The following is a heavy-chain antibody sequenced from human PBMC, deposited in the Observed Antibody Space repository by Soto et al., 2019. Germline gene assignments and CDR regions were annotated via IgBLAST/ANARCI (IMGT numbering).Heavy chain of an antibody. Sequence: GGSLRLSCEASGFTFSGFDMHWVRQPTGKGLEWVSSIGTAVDTYYAVSVMGRFTISRDNAKNSLSLQMNSLRAGDMAVYFCAKSQEIFTHCFDSWGQGTRVSVSS. CDR2: IGTAVDT. CDR1: GFTFSGFD. CDR3: AKSQEIFTHCFDS. V-gene: IGHV3-13*01. J-gene: IGHJ4*02. D-gene: IGHD3-9*01.